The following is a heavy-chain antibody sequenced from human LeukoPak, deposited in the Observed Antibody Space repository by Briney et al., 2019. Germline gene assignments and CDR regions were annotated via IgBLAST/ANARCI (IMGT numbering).Heavy chain of an antibody. V-gene: IGHV3-23*01. J-gene: IGHJ3*02. D-gene: IGHD2-21*01. CDR2: ISGSGGST. CDR1: GFTFSSYA. Sequence: PGGSLRLSCAASGFTFSSYAMSWLREAPGKGLEWVSAISGSGGSTYYADSVKGRFTISRDNSKNTLYLQMNSLRAEDTAVYYCAKVVMVHNDAFDIWGQGTMVTVSS. CDR3: AKVVMVHNDAFDI.